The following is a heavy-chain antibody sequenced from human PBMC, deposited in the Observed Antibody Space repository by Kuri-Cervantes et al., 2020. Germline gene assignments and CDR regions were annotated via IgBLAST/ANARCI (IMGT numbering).Heavy chain of an antibody. CDR1: GFTFSSYA. D-gene: IGHD5-18*01. Sequence: GGSLRLSCAASGFTFSSYAMHWVCQAPGKGLEWVAIISYDGSNKYYADSVKGRFTISRDNSKNTLYLQMNSLRVEDTAVYYCARDRVGGYSYGPAPYWGQGTLVTVSS. CDR2: ISYDGSNK. CDR3: ARDRVGGYSYGPAPY. J-gene: IGHJ4*02. V-gene: IGHV3-30-3*01.